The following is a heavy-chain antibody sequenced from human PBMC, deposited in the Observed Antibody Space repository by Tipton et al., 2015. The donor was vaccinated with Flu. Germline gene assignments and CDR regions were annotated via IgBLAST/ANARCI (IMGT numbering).Heavy chain of an antibody. CDR2: INHSGST. V-gene: IGHV4-34*01. D-gene: IGHD6-19*01. CDR1: GGSFSGYY. CDR3: ARGRRVYSSGRRLGMDV. J-gene: IGHJ6*02. Sequence: TLSLTCAVYGGSFSGYYWSWIRQPPGKGLEWIGEINHSGSTNYNPSLKSRVTISVDTSKNQFSLKLSSVTAADTAVYYCARGRRVYSSGRRLGMDVWGQGTTVTVSS.